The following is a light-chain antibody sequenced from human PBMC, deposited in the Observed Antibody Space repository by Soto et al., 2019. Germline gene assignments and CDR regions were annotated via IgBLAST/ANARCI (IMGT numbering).Light chain of an antibody. CDR2: EVS. CDR1: YSDIGAYNY. J-gene: IGLJ3*02. V-gene: IGLV2-8*01. Sequence: QSALTQPPSASGSPGQSVTIPCTGTYSDIGAYNYVSWYQQRPGEAPKLIIYEVSKRPSGVPDRIFASKSGTSASLAINGLHSEDEADYYCASWDDNLNGGVFGGGTKLTVL. CDR3: ASWDDNLNGGV.